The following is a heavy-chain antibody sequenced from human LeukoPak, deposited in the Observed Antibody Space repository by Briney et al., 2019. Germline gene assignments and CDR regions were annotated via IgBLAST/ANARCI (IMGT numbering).Heavy chain of an antibody. CDR3: ARLGYCSSTSCLSDAFDI. Sequence: SETLSLTCTVSGGSISSGSYYWSWIRQPAGKGLEWIGYIYYSGSTNYNPSLKSRVTISVDTSKNQFSLKLSSVTAADTAVYYCARLGYCSSTSCLSDAFDIWGQGTMVTVSS. V-gene: IGHV4-61*10. CDR1: GGSISSGSYY. D-gene: IGHD2-2*01. CDR2: IYYSGST. J-gene: IGHJ3*02.